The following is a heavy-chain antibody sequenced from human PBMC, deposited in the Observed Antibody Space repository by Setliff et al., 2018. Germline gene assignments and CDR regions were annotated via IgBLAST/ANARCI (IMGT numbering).Heavy chain of an antibody. V-gene: IGHV3-15*01. J-gene: IGHJ6*03. D-gene: IGHD1-1*01. CDR3: TSAKLERRTGHHYYMDV. CDR1: GVSVNSLTW. Sequence: ETLSLTCAVSGVSVNSLTWWSWVRQTPGKGLEWVGRIRSRNDGGTTDYAAPVKGRFTFSRDDSKNTLYLQMNNLKTEDTATYYCTSAKLERRTGHHYYMDVWGKGTTVTVSS. CDR2: IRSRNDGGTT.